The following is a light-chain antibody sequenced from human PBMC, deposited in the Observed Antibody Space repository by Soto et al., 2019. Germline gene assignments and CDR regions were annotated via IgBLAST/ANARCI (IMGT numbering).Light chain of an antibody. V-gene: IGLV2-18*02. Sequence: QSALTQPPSVSGSPGQSVTISCTGTSSDVGSYNRVSWYQQPPGTAPKLMIYEVSNRPSGVPDRFSGSKSGNTASLTISGLQAEDEADYYCNSYTSSSTHVFGPGTKVTVL. CDR3: NSYTSSSTHV. CDR2: EVS. CDR1: SSDVGSYNR. J-gene: IGLJ1*01.